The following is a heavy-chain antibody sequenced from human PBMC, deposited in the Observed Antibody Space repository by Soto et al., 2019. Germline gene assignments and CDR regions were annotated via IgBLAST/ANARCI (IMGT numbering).Heavy chain of an antibody. CDR1: RYTFTSYG. V-gene: IGHV1-18*04. J-gene: IGHJ6*02. Sequence: ASVKVSCKASRYTFTSYGMSWVRQAPEQGLEWMGWISAYNGNTNYAQKLQGRVTMTTDTSTSTAYMELRSLRSDDTAVYYCARTYGDLSYYYGMDIWGQGTTVTVSS. CDR3: ARTYGDLSYYYGMDI. CDR2: ISAYNGNT. D-gene: IGHD4-17*01.